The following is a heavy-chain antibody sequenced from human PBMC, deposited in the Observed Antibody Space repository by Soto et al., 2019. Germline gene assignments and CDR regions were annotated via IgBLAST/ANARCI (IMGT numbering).Heavy chain of an antibody. Sequence: PSETLSLTCTVSGGSISDYYWSWIRQSPGKGLEWIGYIYFSGTTNYNPSLKSRVTISVDTSKNQFSLKLTSVTAADTAVYYCARGGRISMLGDQQFYPWGPGTLVTVSS. D-gene: IGHD3-10*02. CDR2: IYFSGTT. V-gene: IGHV4-59*01. J-gene: IGHJ5*02. CDR1: GGSISDYY. CDR3: ARGGRISMLGDQQFYP.